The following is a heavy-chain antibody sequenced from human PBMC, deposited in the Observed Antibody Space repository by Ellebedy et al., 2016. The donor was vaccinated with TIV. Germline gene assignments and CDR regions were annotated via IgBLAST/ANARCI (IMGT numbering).Heavy chain of an antibody. CDR3: ARVFVDTAMVFHYYYGMDV. D-gene: IGHD5-18*01. CDR2: INPSGGST. CDR1: GYTFTSYY. V-gene: IGHV1-46*04. J-gene: IGHJ6*02. Sequence: ASVKVSCKASGYTFTSYYMHWVRQAPGQGLEWMGIINPSGGSTSYAQKLQGRVTMTRNTSISTAYMELSSLRSEDTAVYYCARVFVDTAMVFHYYYGMDVWGQGTTVTVSS.